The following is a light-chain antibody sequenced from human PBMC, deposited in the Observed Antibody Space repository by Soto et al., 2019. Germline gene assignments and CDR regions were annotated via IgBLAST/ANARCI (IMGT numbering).Light chain of an antibody. Sequence: QSALTHPRSLSWSSAQTVTISCTGTSSGVLGDNYVSWYRQHARSIHRSMSYDVSKRPSGVPDRFSGSKCGNTASITISGIQAEDEADYYCGTYAGSYTLYGFGTGTKVNV. CDR1: SSGVLGDNY. V-gene: IGLV2-11*01. J-gene: IGLJ1*01. CDR2: DVS. CDR3: GTYAGSYTLYG.